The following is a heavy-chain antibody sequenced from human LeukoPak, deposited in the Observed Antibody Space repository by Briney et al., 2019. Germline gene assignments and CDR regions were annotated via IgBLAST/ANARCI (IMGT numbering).Heavy chain of an antibody. V-gene: IGHV4-61*02. J-gene: IGHJ5*02. CDR1: GRSISSGSYY. Sequence: SQTLSLTCTVSGRSISSGSYYWSWIRQPAGKGLEWIGRIYTSGSTNYNPSLKSRVTISVDTSRNQSSLKLSSVTAADTAVYYCAREIQTDNWFDPWGQGTLVTVSS. D-gene: IGHD5-18*01. CDR3: AREIQTDNWFDP. CDR2: IYTSGST.